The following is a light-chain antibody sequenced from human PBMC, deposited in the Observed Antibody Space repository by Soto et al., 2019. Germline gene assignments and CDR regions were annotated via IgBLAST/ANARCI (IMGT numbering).Light chain of an antibody. J-gene: IGKJ4*01. V-gene: IGKV3-20*01. Sequence: EIVLTQSPGTLSLSPGERATLSCRASQSVNKNFIAWYQQKPGQAPRLLINGASSRATGIPDRFSGGGSGTDFSLTIDRLEPEDFAVYFCQQYGSSPPTFGRGTKVASK. CDR3: QQYGSSPPT. CDR1: QSVNKNF. CDR2: GAS.